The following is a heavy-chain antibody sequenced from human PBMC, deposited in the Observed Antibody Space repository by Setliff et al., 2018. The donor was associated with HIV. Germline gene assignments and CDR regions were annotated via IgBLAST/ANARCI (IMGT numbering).Heavy chain of an antibody. CDR1: GDTDFY. CDR2: IHASGKA. Sequence: SETLSLTCTVSGDTDFYWNWIRQPQGKGLEWIGYIHASGKANYNPSLKSRVTISLYTSKMQFSLHLTSVTAADTAVYYCATLDPSGGNFLAYWGQGTLVTVSS. D-gene: IGHD2-21*02. J-gene: IGHJ4*02. V-gene: IGHV4-4*09. CDR3: ATLDPSGGNFLAY.